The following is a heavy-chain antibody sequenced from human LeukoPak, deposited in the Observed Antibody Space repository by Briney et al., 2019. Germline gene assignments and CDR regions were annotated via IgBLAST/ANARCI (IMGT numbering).Heavy chain of an antibody. CDR3: AKAGHSSSWAWADY. Sequence: PGGSLRLSCAASGFTFSSYAMSWFRQAPGKGLEWVSVISGSDDSTYYADSVKGRFTISRDNSKNTLFLQMNSLRAEDTALYYCAKAGHSSSWAWADYWGQGTLVTVSS. CDR2: ISGSDDST. J-gene: IGHJ4*02. V-gene: IGHV3-23*01. CDR1: GFTFSSYA. D-gene: IGHD6-13*01.